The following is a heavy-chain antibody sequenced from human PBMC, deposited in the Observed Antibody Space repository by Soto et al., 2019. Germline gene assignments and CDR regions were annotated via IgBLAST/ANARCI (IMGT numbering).Heavy chain of an antibody. CDR1: GFTFNNYG. Sequence: QVQLVESGGGVVQPGGSLRLSCAASGFTFNNYGMHWVRQAPGEGLEWVAVVSYDGRVQYYADSAKGRFTISRDNSKNTRYLQMNSRRDDDTAVYYCAKEISPKAGKWYFDLWGRGTLVTVSS. V-gene: IGHV3-30*18. CDR2: VSYDGRVQ. CDR3: AKEISPKAGKWYFDL. J-gene: IGHJ2*01. D-gene: IGHD6-19*01.